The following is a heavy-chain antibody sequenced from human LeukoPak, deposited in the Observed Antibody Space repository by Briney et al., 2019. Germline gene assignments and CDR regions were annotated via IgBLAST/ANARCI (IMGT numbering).Heavy chain of an antibody. V-gene: IGHV3-48*03. CDR1: GFAFSSYE. CDR3: ARDFGRWFFDY. D-gene: IGHD4-23*01. J-gene: IGHJ4*02. Sequence: GGSLRLSCAASGFAFSSYEMIWVRQAPGKGLEWVSYIRSSGSTIYYADSVKGRFTISRDNAKNSLYLQMNSLRAEDTAVYYCARDFGRWFFDYWGQGTLVTVSS. CDR2: IRSSGSTI.